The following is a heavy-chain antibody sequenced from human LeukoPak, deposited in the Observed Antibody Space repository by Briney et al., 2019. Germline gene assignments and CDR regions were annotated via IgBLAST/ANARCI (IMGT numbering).Heavy chain of an antibody. D-gene: IGHD3-3*01. J-gene: IGHJ4*02. Sequence: GGSLRLSCVASGFTFGTYWMHWVRQAPGKGLVWVSRIKTDGSSTSYADPVQGRFTISRDNSKNTLYLQMNSLRAEDTAVYYCARDSVSRGVVIDFDYWGQGTLVTVSS. V-gene: IGHV3-74*01. CDR1: GFTFGTYW. CDR3: ARDSVSRGVVIDFDY. CDR2: IKTDGSST.